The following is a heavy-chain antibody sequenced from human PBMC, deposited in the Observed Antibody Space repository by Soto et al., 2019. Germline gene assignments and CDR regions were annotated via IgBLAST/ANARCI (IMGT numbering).Heavy chain of an antibody. J-gene: IGHJ6*02. D-gene: IGHD3-10*01. V-gene: IGHV1-2*04. Sequence: ASVKVSCKASGYTFTGYYMHWVRQAPGQGLEWMGWINPNSGSTNYAQKFQGWVTMTRDTSISTAYMELSRLRSHDTAVYYCARERITMVRGVIIRSGMDVWGQGTTVTVSS. CDR3: ARERITMVRGVIIRSGMDV. CDR1: GYTFTGYY. CDR2: INPNSGST.